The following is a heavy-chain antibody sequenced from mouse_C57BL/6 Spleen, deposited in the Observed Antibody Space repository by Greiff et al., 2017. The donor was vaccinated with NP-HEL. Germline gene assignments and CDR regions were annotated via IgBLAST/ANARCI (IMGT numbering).Heavy chain of an antibody. CDR2: IYPVSGET. CDR1: GYTFTDHS. CDR3: GRSGNYGGAFDY. Sequence: VQLQQSGAELARPGASVTLSCKASGYTFTDHSMNWVKKRPGQGLEWIGRIYPVSGETNYNQKFRGKATFSVDQSSSTVYMVLNSLTSEDPAVYYCGRSGNYGGAFDYWGQGTTLTVSS. V-gene: IGHV1-11*01. D-gene: IGHD2-1*01. J-gene: IGHJ2*01.